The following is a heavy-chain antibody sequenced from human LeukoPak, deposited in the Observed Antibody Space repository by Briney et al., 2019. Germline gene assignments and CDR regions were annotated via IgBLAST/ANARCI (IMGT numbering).Heavy chain of an antibody. CDR1: GYSISSGYY. J-gene: IGHJ4*02. V-gene: IGHV4-38-2*02. CDR3: ARSVRQPITAYFDY. CDR2: IYHSGST. Sequence: SETLSLTCTVSGYSISSGYYWGWIRQPPGKGLEWIGSIYHSGSTYYNPSLKSRITISVDTSKNQFSLKPSSVTAADTAVYYCARSVRQPITAYFDYWGQGTLVTVSS. D-gene: IGHD3-16*01.